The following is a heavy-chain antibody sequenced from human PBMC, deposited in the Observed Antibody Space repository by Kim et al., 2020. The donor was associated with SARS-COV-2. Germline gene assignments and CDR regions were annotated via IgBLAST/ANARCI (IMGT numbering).Heavy chain of an antibody. D-gene: IGHD3-10*01. CDR2: ISSSSSYI. CDR1: GFTFSSYS. CDR3: AREGTMVRGVIID. Sequence: GGSLRLSCAASGFTFSSYSMNWVRQAPGKGLEWVSSISSSSSYIYYADSVKGRFTISRDNAKNSLYLQMNSLRAEDTAVYYCAREGTMVRGVIIDWGQGTLVTVSS. V-gene: IGHV3-21*01. J-gene: IGHJ4*02.